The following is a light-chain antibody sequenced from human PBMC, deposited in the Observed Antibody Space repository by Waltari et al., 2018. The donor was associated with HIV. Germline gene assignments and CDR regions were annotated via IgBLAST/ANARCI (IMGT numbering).Light chain of an antibody. Sequence: DTQMTQSPSSLSASIGDRVTITCRASQNVFKFISLYQQKSGEAPKLLISDASSLQTGVPSRFSGSGSGTDFTLTISSLQPEDLATFYCLQTFTSPLTFGPGTKVDIK. CDR1: QNVFKF. CDR2: DAS. CDR3: LQTFTSPLT. V-gene: IGKV1-39*01. J-gene: IGKJ3*01.